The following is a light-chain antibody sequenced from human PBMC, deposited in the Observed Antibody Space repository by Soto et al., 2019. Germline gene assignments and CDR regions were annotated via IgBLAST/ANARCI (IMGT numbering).Light chain of an antibody. CDR3: QHSHSTPFT. Sequence: DIQMTQSPSSLSASVGDRVTITCRASQSISSYLNWYQQKPGKAPKLLIYAASSLQSGVPSRFSGSGSGTDFTLTISSLQPEDFAAYFCQHSHSTPFTFGPGTKVHIK. CDR1: QSISSY. V-gene: IGKV1-39*01. CDR2: AAS. J-gene: IGKJ3*01.